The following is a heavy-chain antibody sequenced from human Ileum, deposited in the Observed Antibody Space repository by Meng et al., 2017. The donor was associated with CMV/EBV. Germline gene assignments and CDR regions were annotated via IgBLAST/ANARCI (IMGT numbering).Heavy chain of an antibody. J-gene: IGHJ4*02. Sequence: GGSLRLACAASGFTFSLYWMSWVRQAPGKGLEWVANIKQDGSEKYYVDSVKGRFTIARDNANNSLCLQMNRLRAEDTAVYYCARSRGGLSVTIFGVALDYWGQGTLVTVSS. V-gene: IGHV3-7*01. D-gene: IGHD3-3*01. CDR3: ARSRGGLSVTIFGVALDY. CDR1: GFTFSLYW. CDR2: IKQDGSEK.